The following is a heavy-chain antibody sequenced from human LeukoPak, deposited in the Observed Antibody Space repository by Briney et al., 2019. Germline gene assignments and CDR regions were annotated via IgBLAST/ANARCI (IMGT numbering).Heavy chain of an antibody. CDR2: INSDGSST. J-gene: IGHJ6*02. D-gene: IGHD2-15*01. CDR3: ARGKLLRNYYYGMDV. CDR1: GFTFSSYW. V-gene: IGHV3-74*01. Sequence: GGSLRLSCAASGFTFSSYWMHWVRQAPGKGLVWASRINSDGSSTSYADSVEGRFTISRDNAKNTLYLQVNSLRAEDTAVYYCARGKLLRNYYYGMDVWGQGTTVTVSS.